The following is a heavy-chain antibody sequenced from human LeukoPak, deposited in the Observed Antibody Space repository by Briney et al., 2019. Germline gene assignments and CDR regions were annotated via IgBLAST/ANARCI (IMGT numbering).Heavy chain of an antibody. Sequence: SETLSLTCTVSGGSISSSSYYWGWIRQPPGKGLEWIGSIYHSGSTYYNPSLKSRVTISVDTSKNQFSLKLSSVTAADTAVYYCARVGENIEIWGQGPIVTVSS. CDR3: ARVGENIEI. D-gene: IGHD3-16*01. CDR1: GGSISSSSYY. J-gene: IGHJ3*02. CDR2: IYHSGST. V-gene: IGHV4-39*07.